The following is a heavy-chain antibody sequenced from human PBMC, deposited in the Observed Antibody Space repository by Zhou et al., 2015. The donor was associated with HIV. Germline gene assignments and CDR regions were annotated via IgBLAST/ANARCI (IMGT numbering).Heavy chain of an antibody. D-gene: IGHD3-10*01. J-gene: IGHJ4*02. CDR1: GYTFTSYY. CDR3: ARGENGSGSYYNGGNYFDY. Sequence: QVQLVQSGAEVKKPGASVKVSCKASGYTFTSYYMHWVRQAPGQGLEWMGIINPSGGSTSYAQKFQGRVTMTRDTSTSTVYMELSSLRSEDTAVYYCARGENGSGSYYNGGNYFDYWGQGTLVTVSS. V-gene: IGHV1-46*01. CDR2: INPSGGST.